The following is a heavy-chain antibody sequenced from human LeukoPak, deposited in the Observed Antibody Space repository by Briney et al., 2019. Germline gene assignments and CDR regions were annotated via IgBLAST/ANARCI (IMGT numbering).Heavy chain of an antibody. D-gene: IGHD3-16*02. CDR1: GFTFNDYA. Sequence: GGSLRLSCAASGFTFNDYAMSWVRQAAGKGLEWVSGISDTGRRTFYADSVKGRFTISRDDSKKTVYLQMNTLRAEYTAIYFCARHDSFIPYWGQGTLVTVSS. CDR2: ISDTGRRT. V-gene: IGHV3-23*01. CDR3: ARHDSFIPY. J-gene: IGHJ4*02.